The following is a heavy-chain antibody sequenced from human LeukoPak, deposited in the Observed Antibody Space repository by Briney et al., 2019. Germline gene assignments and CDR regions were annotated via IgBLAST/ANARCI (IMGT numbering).Heavy chain of an antibody. CDR2: ISWNSGSI. J-gene: IGHJ4*02. V-gene: IGHV3-9*01. Sequence: GGSLRLSCAASGFTFDDYAMHWVRQAPGKGLKWVSGISWNSGSIGYVDSVKGRFTISRDNAKNSLYLQMNSLRAEDTAMYYCARGRYSGTTYYFDYWGQGTLVTVSS. CDR3: ARGRYSGTTYYFDY. CDR1: GFTFDDYA. D-gene: IGHD5-12*01.